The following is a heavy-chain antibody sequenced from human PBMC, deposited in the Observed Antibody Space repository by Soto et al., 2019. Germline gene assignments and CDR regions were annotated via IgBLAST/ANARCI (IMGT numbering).Heavy chain of an antibody. D-gene: IGHD2-2*01. J-gene: IGHJ4*02. CDR3: AARSYCTRTSCYRYFDY. Sequence: ASVKVSCKASGYTFTSYGFSWVRQAPGQGLEWMGWISAFNGDTNYAQKVQDRVTMTTDTSTSTAFMELRSRRSDDTAVYNCAARSYCTRTSCYRYFDYWGPGTVVTVSS. CDR2: ISAFNGDT. CDR1: GYTFTSYG. V-gene: IGHV1-18*01.